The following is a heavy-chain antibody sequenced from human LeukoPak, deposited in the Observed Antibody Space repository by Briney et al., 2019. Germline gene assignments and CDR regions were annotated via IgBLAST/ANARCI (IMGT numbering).Heavy chain of an antibody. J-gene: IGHJ6*02. CDR2: IFTSGTT. Sequence: SETLSLTCTVSGDSISSGTYYWSWIRQPAGKGLEWIGRIFTSGTTNYNPSLKSRVTISVDTSKNQFSLKLSSVTAADTAVYYCARSRSGTMVRGKVVGAPPHYYYYYGMDVWGQGTTVTVSS. CDR1: GDSISSGTYY. CDR3: ARSRSGTMVRGKVVGAPPHYYYYYGMDV. D-gene: IGHD3-10*01. V-gene: IGHV4-61*02.